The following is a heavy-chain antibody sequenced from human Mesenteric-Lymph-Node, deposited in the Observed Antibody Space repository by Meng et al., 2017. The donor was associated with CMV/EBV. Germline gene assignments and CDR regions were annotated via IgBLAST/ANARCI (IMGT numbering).Heavy chain of an antibody. Sequence: VEVGGVGGGGVQPGGSLRLSCAASGFSFSSYGMHWVRQAPGKGLEWVAFIRFDGGNKEYVDSVKGRFTISRDNSKITLYLQMNSLRTEDTAVYYCAKEGPSGSYRPAAGFFDYWGQGTLVTVSS. CDR3: AKEGPSGSYRPAAGFFDY. CDR1: GFSFSSYG. J-gene: IGHJ4*02. D-gene: IGHD1-26*01. V-gene: IGHV3-30*02. CDR2: IRFDGGNK.